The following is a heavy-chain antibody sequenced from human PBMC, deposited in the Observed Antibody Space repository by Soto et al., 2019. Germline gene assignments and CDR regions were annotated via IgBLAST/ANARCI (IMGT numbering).Heavy chain of an antibody. V-gene: IGHV1-18*01. CDR1: GYTFTTYG. CDR2: ISAYNGNT. Sequence: ASVKVSCKASGYTFTTYGISWVRQAPEQGLEWMGWISAYNGNTNYPQKLQGRVTMTADTSTTTAYMELRSLRSDDTAVYYCVRDRSSSSPYYFGMDVWGQGPTVTVSS. J-gene: IGHJ6*02. D-gene: IGHD6-6*01. CDR3: VRDRSSSSPYYFGMDV.